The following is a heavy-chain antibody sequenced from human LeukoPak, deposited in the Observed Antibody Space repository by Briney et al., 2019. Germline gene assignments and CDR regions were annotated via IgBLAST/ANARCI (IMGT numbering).Heavy chain of an antibody. V-gene: IGHV3-33*01. J-gene: IGHJ6*02. Sequence: KSGRSLRLFCAASGFTLNRYGVHWLRQAPGKGLEWVTVIWYDGSNKYYADSVKGRFTIFRDNSKNTLYLQMISLRTNETAAFYYATGPGGGGSTVDVWGQETTVTVSS. CDR1: GFTLNRYG. CDR3: ATGPGGGGSTVDV. D-gene: IGHD2-15*01. CDR2: IWYDGSNK.